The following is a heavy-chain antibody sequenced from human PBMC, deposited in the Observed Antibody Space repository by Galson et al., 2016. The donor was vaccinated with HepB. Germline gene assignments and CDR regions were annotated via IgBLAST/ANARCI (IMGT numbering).Heavy chain of an antibody. CDR2: IIPIFGSA. CDR1: GVTFNNSG. Sequence: PVKVSCKASGVTFNNSGISWVRQAPGQGLEWMGGIIPIFGSANYAQKFQGRVTITADKSTSTAYLEVSSLRSEDTARYVMVVWGQGTTVTVSS. J-gene: IGHJ6*02. V-gene: IGHV1-69*06. CDR3: VV.